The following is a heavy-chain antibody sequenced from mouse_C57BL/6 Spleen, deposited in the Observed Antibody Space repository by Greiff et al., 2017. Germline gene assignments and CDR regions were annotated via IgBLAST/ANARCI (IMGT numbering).Heavy chain of an antibody. J-gene: IGHJ2*01. CDR1: GYAFSSSW. CDR3: ARGPIYGDFDY. Sequence: QVQLQQSGPELVKPGASVKISCKASGYAFSSSWMNWVKQRPGKGLEWIGRIYPGDGDTNYNGKFKGKATRTADKSSSTAYMQLSSLTSEDSAVYFCARGPIYGDFDYWGQGTTLTVSS. V-gene: IGHV1-82*01. D-gene: IGHD1-1*01. CDR2: IYPGDGDT.